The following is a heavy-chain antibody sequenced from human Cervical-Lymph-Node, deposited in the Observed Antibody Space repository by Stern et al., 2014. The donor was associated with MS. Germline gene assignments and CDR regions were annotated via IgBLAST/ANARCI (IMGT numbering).Heavy chain of an antibody. CDR1: GGSISSGSYY. J-gene: IGHJ6*02. D-gene: IGHD3-9*01. Sequence: QVQLQESGPGLVKPSQTLSLTCTVSGGSISSGSYYWSWIRQPAGKGLEWIGRIYTSGSTNYNPSLKSRVTISVDTSKNQFSLKLSSVTAADTAVYYCARDCRLRYFDNYGMDVWGQGTTVTASS. V-gene: IGHV4-61*02. CDR3: ARDCRLRYFDNYGMDV. CDR2: IYTSGST.